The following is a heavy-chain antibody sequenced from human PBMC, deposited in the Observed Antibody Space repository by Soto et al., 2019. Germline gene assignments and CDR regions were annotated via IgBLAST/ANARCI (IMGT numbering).Heavy chain of an antibody. Sequence: SETLSLTCTVSGGSISSYYWSWIRQPPGKGLEWIGYIYYSGSTNYNPSLKSRVTISVDTSKNQFSLKLSSVTAADTAVYYCARLSDDFFWDLNNWFDPWGQGTLVTVSS. CDR1: GGSISSYY. J-gene: IGHJ5*02. CDR2: IYYSGST. CDR3: ARLSDDFFWDLNNWFDP. V-gene: IGHV4-59*08. D-gene: IGHD3-3*01.